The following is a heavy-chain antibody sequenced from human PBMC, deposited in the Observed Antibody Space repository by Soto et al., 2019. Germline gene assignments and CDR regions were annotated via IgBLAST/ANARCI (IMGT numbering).Heavy chain of an antibody. D-gene: IGHD2-15*01. Sequence: LRLSCAASGFTFNRNRMHWVRHTPGKGLVWVSHINTDGTNTNYADSVKGRFTISRDNAKSTLFLQMNSLRDEDTAVYYCASEFCSGGNCYTYYFDPWGQGIPVTVSS. CDR2: INTDGTNT. CDR3: ASEFCSGGNCYTYYFDP. J-gene: IGHJ5*02. V-gene: IGHV3-74*01. CDR1: GFTFNRNR.